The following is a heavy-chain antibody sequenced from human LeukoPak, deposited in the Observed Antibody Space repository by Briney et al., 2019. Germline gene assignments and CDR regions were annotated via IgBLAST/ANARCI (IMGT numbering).Heavy chain of an antibody. Sequence: GGSLRLSCAASGFTFSSYGMHWVRQAPGKGLEWVAFIRYDGSNKYYADSVKGRFTISRDNSKNTLYLQTNSLRAEDTAVYYCAKGKYDFWSGNFDYWGQGTLVTVSS. J-gene: IGHJ4*02. CDR2: IRYDGSNK. CDR1: GFTFSSYG. D-gene: IGHD3-3*01. V-gene: IGHV3-30*02. CDR3: AKGKYDFWSGNFDY.